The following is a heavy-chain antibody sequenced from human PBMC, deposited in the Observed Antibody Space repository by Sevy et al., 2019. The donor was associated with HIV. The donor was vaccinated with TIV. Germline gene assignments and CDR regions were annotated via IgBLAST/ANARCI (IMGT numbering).Heavy chain of an antibody. CDR3: AKDLCSSTSCYVYYYYYGMDV. CDR1: GFTFSSYG. CDR2: IRYDGSNK. V-gene: IGHV3-30*02. D-gene: IGHD2-2*01. Sequence: GGSLRLSCAASGFTFSSYGMHWVRQAPGRGLEWVAFIRYDGSNKYYADSVKGRFTISRDNSKNTLYLQMNSLRAEDTAVYYCAKDLCSSTSCYVYYYYYGMDVWGQATTVTVSS. J-gene: IGHJ6*02.